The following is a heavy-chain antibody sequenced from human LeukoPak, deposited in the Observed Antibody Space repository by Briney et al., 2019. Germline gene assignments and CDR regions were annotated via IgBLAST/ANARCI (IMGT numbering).Heavy chain of an antibody. CDR1: GYTFTTYA. J-gene: IGHJ5*02. Sequence: ASVKVSCKASGYTFTTYAMNWVRQAPGQGLEWLGWINPNSGGTNFAQYFQGRVTMTRDTSTSTVYMELSSLRSDDTAVYYCARPLGSLKEYWWFDPWGQGTLVTVSS. D-gene: IGHD6-6*01. CDR3: ARPLGSLKEYWWFDP. CDR2: INPNSGGT. V-gene: IGHV1-2*02.